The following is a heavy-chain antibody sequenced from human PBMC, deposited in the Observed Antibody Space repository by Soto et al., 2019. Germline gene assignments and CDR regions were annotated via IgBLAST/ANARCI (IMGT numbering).Heavy chain of an antibody. J-gene: IGHJ6*02. CDR1: GGTFSSYA. CDR2: IIPIFGAA. V-gene: IGHV1-69*13. D-gene: IGHD6-13*01. Sequence: GASVKVSCKASGGTFSSYAISWVRQAPGQGLEWMGGIIPIFGAANYAQKFQGRVTITADESTSTAYMGLSSLRSEDTAVYYCARGPVSYSSSWYDTYYYGMDVWGQGTTVTVSS. CDR3: ARGPVSYSSSWYDTYYYGMDV.